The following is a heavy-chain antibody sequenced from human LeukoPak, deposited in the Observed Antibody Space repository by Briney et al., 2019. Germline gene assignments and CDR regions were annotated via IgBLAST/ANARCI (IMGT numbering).Heavy chain of an antibody. Sequence: PGGSLRLSCAASGFTFSSYGMHWVRQAPGQGLKWVAFIRYDGSNKYYADSVKGRFTISRDNSKNTLYLQMNSLRAEDTAVYYCAKAGIVVVVAATPVPDYWGQGTLVTVSS. D-gene: IGHD2-15*01. CDR3: AKAGIVVVVAATPVPDY. V-gene: IGHV3-30*02. J-gene: IGHJ4*02. CDR1: GFTFSSYG. CDR2: IRYDGSNK.